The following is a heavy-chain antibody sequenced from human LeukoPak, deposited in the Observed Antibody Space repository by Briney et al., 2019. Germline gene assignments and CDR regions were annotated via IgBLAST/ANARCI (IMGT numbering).Heavy chain of an antibody. CDR1: GYTFPRYG. CDR3: ARLYCSSTSCYPLLDY. CDR2: ISAYNGNT. J-gene: IGHJ4*02. V-gene: IGHV1-18*01. Sequence: AASVKVSCKASGYTFPRYGISWVRQAPGPGLEWMGWISAYNGNTNYAQKLQGRVTMTTDTSTSTAYMELRSLRSDDTAVYYCARLYCSSTSCYPLLDYWGQGTLVTVSS. D-gene: IGHD2-2*01.